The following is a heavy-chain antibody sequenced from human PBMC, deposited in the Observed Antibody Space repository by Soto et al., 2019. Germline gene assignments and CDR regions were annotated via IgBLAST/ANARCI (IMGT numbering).Heavy chain of an antibody. CDR3: AVGYCSGGSCYYDAFDI. CDR1: GGSISSSSYY. Sequence: QLLESGPGLVKPSETLSLTCTVSGGSISSSSYYWGWIRQPPGKGLEWIGSIYYSGSTYYNPSLKSRVTISVDTSKNQFSLKLSSVTAADTAVYYCAVGYCSGGSCYYDAFDIWGQGTMVTVSS. D-gene: IGHD2-15*01. V-gene: IGHV4-39*01. J-gene: IGHJ3*02. CDR2: IYYSGST.